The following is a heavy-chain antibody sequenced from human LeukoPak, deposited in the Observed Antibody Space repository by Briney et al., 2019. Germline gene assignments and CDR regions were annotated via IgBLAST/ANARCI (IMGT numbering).Heavy chain of an antibody. J-gene: IGHJ3*02. CDR2: ISSSSSYI. CDR3: AKDLIDYGDYVDAFDI. CDR1: GFTFSSYS. Sequence: GGSLRLSCAASGFTFSSYSMNWVRQAPGKGLEWVSSISSSSSYIYYADSVKGRFTISRDNAKNTLYLQMNSLRAEDTAVYYCAKDLIDYGDYVDAFDIWGQGTMVTVSS. D-gene: IGHD4-17*01. V-gene: IGHV3-21*01.